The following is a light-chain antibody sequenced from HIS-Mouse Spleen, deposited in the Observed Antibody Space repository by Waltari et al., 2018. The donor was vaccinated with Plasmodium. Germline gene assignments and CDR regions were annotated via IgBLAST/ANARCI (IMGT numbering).Light chain of an antibody. CDR1: HDISNY. V-gene: IGKV1-33*01. Sequence: DIQMPQSPSSLSASVGDRVTITCQESHDISNYLNWYQQKPGKAPKLLIYDAANLETGVPSRFIGSGSGKDFTFTISSLQPEDIATYYCQQYDNLPPLFTFGPGTKVDI. CDR3: QQYDNLPPLFT. J-gene: IGKJ3*01. CDR2: DAA.